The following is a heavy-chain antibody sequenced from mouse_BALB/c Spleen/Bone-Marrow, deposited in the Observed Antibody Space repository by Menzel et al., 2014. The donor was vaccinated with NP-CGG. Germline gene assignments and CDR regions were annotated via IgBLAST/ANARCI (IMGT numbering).Heavy chain of an antibody. D-gene: IGHD2-4*01. CDR3: TRDDYDGAWCAD. CDR2: TSSGGSYT. Sequence: EVQLVESGGGLVKPGGSLQLSCAASGFTFSSYTMSWVRQTPEKRLEWVATTSSGGSYTYYPDSVKVRFTISRDNAKNTLYLQMSSLKSEDTAMYYCTRDDYDGAWCADWGQGTLVTGSA. CDR1: GFTFSSYT. J-gene: IGHJ3*01. V-gene: IGHV5-6-4*01.